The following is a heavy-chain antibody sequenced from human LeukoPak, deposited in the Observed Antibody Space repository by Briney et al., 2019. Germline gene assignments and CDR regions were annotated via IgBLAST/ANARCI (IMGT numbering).Heavy chain of an antibody. D-gene: IGHD2-15*01. CDR3: ARDGYCSGGSCSPGY. J-gene: IGHJ4*02. Sequence: SETLSLTCTVSGGSISSYYWSWIRQPPGEGLEWIGYIYYSGSTNYNPSLKSRVTISVDTSKNQFSLKLSSVTAADTAVYYCARDGYCSGGSCSPGYWGQGTLVTVSS. CDR1: GGSISSYY. V-gene: IGHV4-59*01. CDR2: IYYSGST.